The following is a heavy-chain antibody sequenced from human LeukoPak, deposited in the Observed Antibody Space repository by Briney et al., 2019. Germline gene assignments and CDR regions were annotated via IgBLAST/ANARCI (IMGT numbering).Heavy chain of an antibody. CDR3: ASSGYFSPFDY. CDR1: GFTFSSYW. D-gene: IGHD3-22*01. J-gene: IGHJ4*02. V-gene: IGHV3-7*01. CDR2: IHQDGSEK. Sequence: PGGSLRLSCAASGFTFSSYWMSWVRQAPGKGLEWVANIHQDGSEKYYVDSVKGRFTISGDNAKNSLYLQMNSLSAEDTAVYYCASSGYFSPFDYWGQGTLVTVSS.